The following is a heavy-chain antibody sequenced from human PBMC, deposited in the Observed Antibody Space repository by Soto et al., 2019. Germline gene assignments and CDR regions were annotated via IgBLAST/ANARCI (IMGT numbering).Heavy chain of an antibody. CDR3: AGSRAYVSSDYSGFHYGMDV. V-gene: IGHV3-9*01. Sequence: DVQLVESGGDLVQPGRSLRLSCAASGFTFDDYAMHWVRQVPGKGLQWVSGLSWNGVTIVYAASVKGRFTVSRDNAKKSLYLQMNGLRPDDTALYFCAGSRAYVSSDYSGFHYGMDVWVLGTTVTVS. CDR1: GFTFDDYA. D-gene: IGHD3-22*01. CDR2: LSWNGVTI. J-gene: IGHJ6*02.